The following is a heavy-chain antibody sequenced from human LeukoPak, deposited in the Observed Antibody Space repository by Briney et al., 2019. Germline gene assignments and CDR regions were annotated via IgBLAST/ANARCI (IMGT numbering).Heavy chain of an antibody. CDR2: IYYSGST. CDR1: GGSISSYY. CDR3: ARGGRTYSSSWYFSY. V-gene: IGHV4-59*01. D-gene: IGHD6-13*01. J-gene: IGHJ4*02. Sequence: SETLSLTCTVSGGSISSYYWSWIRQPPGKGLEWNGYIYYSGSTNYNPSLKSRVTISVDTSKNQFSLKLSSVTAADTAVYYCARGGRTYSSSWYFSYWGQGTLVTVSS.